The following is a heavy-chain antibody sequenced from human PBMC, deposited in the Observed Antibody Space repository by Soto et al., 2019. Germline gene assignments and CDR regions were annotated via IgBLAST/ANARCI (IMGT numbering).Heavy chain of an antibody. CDR1: GYTFTGYY. D-gene: IGHD2-21*02. V-gene: IGHV1-2*04. CDR2: INPNSGGT. J-gene: IGHJ4*02. CDR3: ARSIVVVTAADY. Sequence: ASVKVSCKASGYTFTGYYMHWVRQAPGQGLEWMGWINPNSGGTNYAQKFQGWVTITRDTSASTAYMELSSLRSEDTAVYYCARSIVVVTAADYWGQGTLVTVSS.